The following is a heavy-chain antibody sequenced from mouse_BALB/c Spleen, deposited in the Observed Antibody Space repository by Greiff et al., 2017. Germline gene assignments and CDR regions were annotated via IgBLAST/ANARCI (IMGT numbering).Heavy chain of an antibody. J-gene: IGHJ3*01. D-gene: IGHD2-4*01. CDR3: TRDLITTPFAY. V-gene: IGHV6-6*02. CDR2: IRLKSNNYAT. CDR1: GFTFSNYW. Sequence: EVKLVESGGGLVQPGGSMKLSCVASGFTFSNYWMNWVRQSPEKGLEWVAEIRLKSNNYATHYAESVKGRFTISRDDSKSSVYLQMNNLRAEDTGIYYCTRDLITTPFAYWGQGTLVTVSA.